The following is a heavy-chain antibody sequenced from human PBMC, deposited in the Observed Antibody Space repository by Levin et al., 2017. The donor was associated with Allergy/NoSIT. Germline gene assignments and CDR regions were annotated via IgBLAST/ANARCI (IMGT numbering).Heavy chain of an antibody. D-gene: IGHD3-22*01. Sequence: AGGSLRLSCAASGFTFSSYSMNWVRQAPGEGLEWVSYITSSSDTIYYADSVKGRFTISRDNAKNSLYLQMNSLRAEDTAVYYCARDRGTYYYDSNGYYLDYWGRGTLVTVSS. V-gene: IGHV3-48*01. CDR1: GFTFSSYS. J-gene: IGHJ4*02. CDR2: ITSSSDTI. CDR3: ARDRGTYYYDSNGYYLDY.